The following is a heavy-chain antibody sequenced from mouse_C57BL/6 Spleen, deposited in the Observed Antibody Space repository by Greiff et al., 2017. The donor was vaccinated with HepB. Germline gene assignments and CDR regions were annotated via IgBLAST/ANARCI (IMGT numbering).Heavy chain of an antibody. J-gene: IGHJ4*01. D-gene: IGHD4-1*02. CDR3: AREGVNCDAYYAMDY. Sequence: QVQLKESGAELARPGASVKLSCKASGYTFTSYGISWVKQRTGQGLEWIGEIYPRSGNTYYNEKFKGKATLTADKSSSTAYMELRSLTSEDSAVYFCAREGVNCDAYYAMDYWGQGTSVTVSS. V-gene: IGHV1-81*01. CDR2: IYPRSGNT. CDR1: GYTFTSYG.